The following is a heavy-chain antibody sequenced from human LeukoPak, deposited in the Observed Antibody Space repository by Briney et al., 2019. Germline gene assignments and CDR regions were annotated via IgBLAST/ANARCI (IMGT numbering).Heavy chain of an antibody. Sequence: SETLSLTCTFSGGSISSHYWSWIRQPPGKGLEWIGDIYYSGSTNYNPSLKSRVTISVDTSKNQFSLKLSSVTAADTAVYYCARVSVAAAGSRYYYYYYMDVCGKGTTVTVSS. D-gene: IGHD6-13*01. V-gene: IGHV4-59*11. CDR2: IYYSGST. J-gene: IGHJ6*03. CDR1: GGSISSHY. CDR3: ARVSVAAAGSRYYYYYYMDV.